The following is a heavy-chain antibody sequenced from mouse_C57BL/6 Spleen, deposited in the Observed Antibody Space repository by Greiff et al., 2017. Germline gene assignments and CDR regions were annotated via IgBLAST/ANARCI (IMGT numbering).Heavy chain of an antibody. Sequence: EVQLVESEGGLVQPGSSMTLSCTASGFTFSDYYMAWVRQVPEKGLEWVANINYDGSSTYYLDSLKSRFIISRDNAKNILYLQMSSLKSEDTATYYCARVPAYYAMDYWGQGTSVTVSS. J-gene: IGHJ4*01. V-gene: IGHV5-16*01. CDR2: INYDGSST. CDR3: ARVPAYYAMDY. CDR1: GFTFSDYY.